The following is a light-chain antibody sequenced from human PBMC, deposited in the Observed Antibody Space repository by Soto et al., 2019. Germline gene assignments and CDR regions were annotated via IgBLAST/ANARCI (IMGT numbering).Light chain of an antibody. CDR1: QSVSSSF. Sequence: EIVLTQSPGTLSLSPGERATLSCRASQSVSSSFLAWYQQKPGQAPRVLIYGASNRATGIPDRFSGSGSGTHFTLTISSLDPEEFAVYFCQQYGSSPRTFGQGTKVVIK. J-gene: IGKJ1*01. CDR3: QQYGSSPRT. V-gene: IGKV3-20*01. CDR2: GAS.